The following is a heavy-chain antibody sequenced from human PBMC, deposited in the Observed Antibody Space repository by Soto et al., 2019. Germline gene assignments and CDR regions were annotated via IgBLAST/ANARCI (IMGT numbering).Heavy chain of an antibody. CDR3: ARDFSSSDGMDV. D-gene: IGHD2-15*01. CDR1: GGSISSYY. V-gene: IGHV4-59*01. Sequence: SETLSLTCTVSGGSISSYYWSWFRQPPGKGLEWIGYISYSGSTSYNPSLKSRVTISVDTSKNQFSLRLSSVTAADTAVYYCARDFSSSDGMDVWGQGTTVTVSS. J-gene: IGHJ6*02. CDR2: ISYSGST.